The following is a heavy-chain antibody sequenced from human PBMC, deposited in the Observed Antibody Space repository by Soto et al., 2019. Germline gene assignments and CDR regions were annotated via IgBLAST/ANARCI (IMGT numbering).Heavy chain of an antibody. CDR3: ARDIGPNTLDY. CDR2: IFFTGSA. D-gene: IGHD3-16*02. Sequence: SETLSLTCTVSGGSVSTGSYDWSWIRQPPGKGLEWIGKIFFTGSAHYNPSLRNRVTMSVDTSKDQFSLTLTSVTAADTAVYYCARDIGPNTLDYWGQGTLVTVSS. J-gene: IGHJ4*02. CDR1: GGSVSTGSYD. V-gene: IGHV4-61*01.